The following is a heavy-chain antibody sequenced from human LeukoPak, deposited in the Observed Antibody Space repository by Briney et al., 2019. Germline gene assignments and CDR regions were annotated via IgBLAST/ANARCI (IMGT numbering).Heavy chain of an antibody. V-gene: IGHV3-23*01. CDR2: ISGSGGST. J-gene: IGHJ4*02. CDR1: GFTFSSYA. Sequence: GGSLRLSCADSGFTFSSYAMSWVRQAPGKGLEWVSAISGSGGSTYYADSVKGRFTISRDNSKNTLYLQMNSLRAEDTAVYYCAKTEKWGYQLLSFFDYWGQGTLVTDSS. D-gene: IGHD2-2*01. CDR3: AKTEKWGYQLLSFFDY.